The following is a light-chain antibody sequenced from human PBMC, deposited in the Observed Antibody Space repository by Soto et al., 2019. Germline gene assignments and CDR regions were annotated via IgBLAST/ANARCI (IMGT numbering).Light chain of an antibody. V-gene: IGLV2-14*01. CDR1: SSDVGGYNY. Sequence: QSVLTQPASVSGSPGQSITISCTGTSSDVGGYNYVSWHQQHPGKAPKLMIYDVSNRPSGVSNRFSGSKSGNTASLTISGLQAEDEADYYCSSYTSSSRVVFGGGTKLTVL. J-gene: IGLJ2*01. CDR2: DVS. CDR3: SSYTSSSRVV.